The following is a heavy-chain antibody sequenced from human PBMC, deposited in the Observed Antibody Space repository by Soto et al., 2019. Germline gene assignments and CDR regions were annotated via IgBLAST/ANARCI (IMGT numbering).Heavy chain of an antibody. Sequence: GGSLSLSCAASGFIFSNYAMSWVRQAPGRGLEWVSAICPGGACTYYADSVKGRFTISSDNTKNTLFLELSSLRGEDTAVYYCAMQVVASATRFDHWGQGTLVTVST. CDR2: ICPGGACT. CDR1: GFIFSNYA. CDR3: AMQVVASATRFDH. D-gene: IGHD2-15*01. V-gene: IGHV3-23*01. J-gene: IGHJ4*02.